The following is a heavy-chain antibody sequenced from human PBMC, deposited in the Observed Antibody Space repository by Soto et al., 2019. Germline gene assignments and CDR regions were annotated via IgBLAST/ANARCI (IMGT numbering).Heavy chain of an antibody. V-gene: IGHV3-23*01. CDR1: GFTFSSYA. D-gene: IGHD4-17*01. CDR3: AESPSHDYGDYYYFQH. Sequence: GGSLRLSCAASGFTFSSYAMSWVRQAPGKGLEWVSAISGSGGNTYYADSVKGRFTISRDNSKNTRYLRMNSLRAEDTAVYYCAESPSHDYGDYYYFQHWGQGTLVTVSS. CDR2: ISGSGGNT. J-gene: IGHJ1*01.